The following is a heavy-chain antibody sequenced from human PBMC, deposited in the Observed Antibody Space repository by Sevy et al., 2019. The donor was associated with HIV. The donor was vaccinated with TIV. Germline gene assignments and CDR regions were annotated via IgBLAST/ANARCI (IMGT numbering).Heavy chain of an antibody. Sequence: GGSLRLSCAASGFTFSSYVMHWVRQAPGKGLEWVAVISYDGSNKYYADSVKGRFTISRDNSKNTLYLQMNSLRAEDTAVYYCATEGIAARHGLDYWGQGPLVTVSS. V-gene: IGHV3-30*03. CDR3: ATEGIAARHGLDY. J-gene: IGHJ4*02. CDR1: GFTFSSYV. D-gene: IGHD6-6*01. CDR2: ISYDGSNK.